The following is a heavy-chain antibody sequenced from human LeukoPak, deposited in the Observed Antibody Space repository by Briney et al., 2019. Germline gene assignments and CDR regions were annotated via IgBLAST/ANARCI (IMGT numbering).Heavy chain of an antibody. CDR3: ARVGYSSSWYSNYYYYMDV. D-gene: IGHD6-13*01. J-gene: IGHJ6*03. CDR2: ISAYNGNT. V-gene: IGHV1-18*01. Sequence: ASVKVSCKASGYTFTNYGISWVRQAPGQGLEWMGWISAYNGNTNYAQKLQGRVTMTTDTSTSTAYMELRSLRSDDTAVYYCARVGYSSSWYSNYYYYMDVWGKGTTVTVSS. CDR1: GYTFTNYG.